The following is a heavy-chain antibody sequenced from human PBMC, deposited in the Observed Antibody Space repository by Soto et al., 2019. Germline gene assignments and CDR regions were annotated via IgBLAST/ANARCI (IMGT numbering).Heavy chain of an antibody. J-gene: IGHJ6*02. CDR1: GGSISSGDYY. Sequence: QVQLQESGPGLVKPSQTLSLTCTVSGGSISSGDYYWSWIRQPPGKGLEWIGYIYYSGSTYYNPSLKRRVTISVDTSKNQFSLRLSSVTAADTAVYYCARDTPRYYGMDVWGQGTTVTVSS. V-gene: IGHV4-30-4*01. CDR3: ARDTPRYYGMDV. CDR2: IYYSGST.